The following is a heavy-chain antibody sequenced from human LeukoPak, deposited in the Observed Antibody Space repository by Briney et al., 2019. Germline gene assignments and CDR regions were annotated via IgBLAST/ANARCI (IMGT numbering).Heavy chain of an antibody. D-gene: IGHD6-13*01. CDR2: IYTSGST. J-gene: IGHJ4*02. V-gene: IGHV4-4*07. CDR3: ASLGVSIAAAGTFDY. CDR1: GGSISSYY. Sequence: PSETLSLTCTVSGGSISSYYWSWIRQPAGKGLEWIGRIYTSGSTNYNPSLKSRVTISVDTSKNQFSLKLSSVTAADTAVYYCASLGVSIAAAGTFDYWGQGTLVTVSS.